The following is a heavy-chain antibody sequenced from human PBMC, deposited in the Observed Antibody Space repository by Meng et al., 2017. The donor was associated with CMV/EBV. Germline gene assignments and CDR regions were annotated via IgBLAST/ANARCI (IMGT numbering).Heavy chain of an antibody. Sequence: GESLKISCAASGFTFSDYYMSWIRQAPGKGLEWVAVISYDGSNKYYADSVKGRFTISRDNSKNTLYLQMNSLRAEDTAVYYCARDGSDFWSGYFSPYYYYGMDVWGQGTTVTVSS. CDR3: ARDGSDFWSGYFSPYYYYGMDV. V-gene: IGHV3-30-3*01. D-gene: IGHD3-3*01. CDR1: GFTFSDYY. CDR2: ISYDGSNK. J-gene: IGHJ6*02.